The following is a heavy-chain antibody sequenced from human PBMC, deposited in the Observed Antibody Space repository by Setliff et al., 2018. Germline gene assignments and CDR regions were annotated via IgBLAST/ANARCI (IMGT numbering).Heavy chain of an antibody. CDR1: GYTFTAYY. CDR3: ARDVFPYHYEGAFDI. Sequence: ASVKVSCKASGYTFTAYYIYWVRQAPGQGLEWMGWINPNSGGTNSAQKFQGRVTMTRDTSISTAYMELSRLRSDDTAVYYCARDVFPYHYEGAFDIWGQGTMVTVSS. J-gene: IGHJ3*02. V-gene: IGHV1-2*02. D-gene: IGHD3-22*01. CDR2: INPNSGGT.